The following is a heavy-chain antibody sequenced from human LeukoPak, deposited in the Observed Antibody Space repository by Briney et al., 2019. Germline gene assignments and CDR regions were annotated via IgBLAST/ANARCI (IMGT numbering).Heavy chain of an antibody. J-gene: IGHJ4*02. CDR1: GFTISSHW. CDR2: IKSDGSSI. CDR3: AREDTTMVASSRLDY. D-gene: IGHD5-18*01. V-gene: IGHV3-74*01. Sequence: PGGSLKLSCAASGFTISSHWMHGVRQVPGRGLVGFSRIKSDGSSISYGDSVKGRFTISRDNAKNTLYLQMNSLRAEDTAVYYCAREDTTMVASSRLDYWGQGTLVTVSS.